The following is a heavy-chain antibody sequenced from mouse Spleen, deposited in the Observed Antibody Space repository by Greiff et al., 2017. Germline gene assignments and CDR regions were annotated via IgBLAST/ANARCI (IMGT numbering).Heavy chain of an antibody. V-gene: IGHV1-4*01. CDR1: GYTFTSYT. D-gene: IGHD2-1*01. CDR2: INPSSGYT. CDR3: ARRGNYWYFDV. J-gene: IGHJ1*01. Sequence: VKLMESGAELARPGASVKMSCKASGYTFTSYTMHWVKQRPGQGLEWIGYINPSSGYTKYNQKFKDKATLTADKSSSTAYMQLSGLTSEDSAVYYCARRGNYWYFDVWGAGTTVTVSS.